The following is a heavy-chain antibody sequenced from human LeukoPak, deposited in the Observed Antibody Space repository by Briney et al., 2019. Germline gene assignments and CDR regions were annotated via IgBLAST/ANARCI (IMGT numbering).Heavy chain of an antibody. D-gene: IGHD3-22*01. V-gene: IGHV3-69-1*01. Sequence: GGSLRLSCAAPGFTFSNAWMNWVRQAPGKGLEWVSSGSGDSTYYADFVKGRFTISRDNAKNSLYLQMNSLRAEDTAVYYCARDKGDYHTSGSLFVFGGQGTLVTVSS. J-gene: IGHJ4*02. CDR1: GFTFSNAW. CDR2: SGSGDST. CDR3: ARDKGDYHTSGSLFVF.